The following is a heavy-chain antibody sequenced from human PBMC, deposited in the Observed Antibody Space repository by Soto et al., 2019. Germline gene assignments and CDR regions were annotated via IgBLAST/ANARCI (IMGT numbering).Heavy chain of an antibody. CDR3: ARGYYDSSGYYWGDAFDI. J-gene: IGHJ3*02. CDR2: IIPIFGTA. V-gene: IGHV1-69*05. CDR1: GGTFSSYA. Sequence: SVKVSCKASGGTFSSYAISWVRQAPGQGLEWMGGIIPIFGTANYAQKLQGRVTMTTDTSTSTAYMELRSLRSDDTAVYYCARGYYDSSGYYWGDAFDIWGQGTMVTVSS. D-gene: IGHD3-22*01.